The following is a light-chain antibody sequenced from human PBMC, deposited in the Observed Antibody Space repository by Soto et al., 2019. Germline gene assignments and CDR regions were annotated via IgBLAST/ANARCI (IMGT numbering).Light chain of an antibody. V-gene: IGKV1-39*01. Sequence: DIQMTQSPSPLSASIGDRVNITCRASQSIDNFLNWYQQRAGKAPKLLIYHASNLQSGVPSRFSGSGYGTDFALIINSLQPEYFTAYYCQQSDVPPRTFGPGTKVDIK. CDR2: HAS. J-gene: IGKJ1*01. CDR1: QSIDNF. CDR3: QQSDVPPRT.